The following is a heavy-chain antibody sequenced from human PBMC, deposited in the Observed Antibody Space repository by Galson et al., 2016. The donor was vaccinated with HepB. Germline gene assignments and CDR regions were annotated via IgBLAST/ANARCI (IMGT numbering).Heavy chain of an antibody. D-gene: IGHD6-13*01. V-gene: IGHV1-8*01. CDR1: GYSFVSYN. CDR2: MNPSSGTT. CDR3: ARGPAADTGLGDS. J-gene: IGHJ4*02. Sequence: SVKVSCKASGYSFVSYNINWVRQATGQGPEWMGWMNPSSGTTGYAQNFQGRVTMTRDTSISTAYMELSSLRSEDTAVYYCARGPAADTGLGDSWGQGTLVTDSS.